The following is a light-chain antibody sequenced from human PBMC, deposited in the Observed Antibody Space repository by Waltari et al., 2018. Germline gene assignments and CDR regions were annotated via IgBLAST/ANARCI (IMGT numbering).Light chain of an antibody. CDR3: QTWGTGFHKV. Sequence: QLVLTPSPSPSAPLGASVQLPCTLPRRHSSYPIPSHHPQPQKGPRFLMKVNSDGSHIKGDGIPDRFSGSSSGAERYLIISSLQSEDEADYYCQTWGTGFHKVFGGGTKLTVL. V-gene: IGLV4-69*01. CDR1: RRHSSYP. CDR2: VNSDGSH. J-gene: IGLJ3*02.